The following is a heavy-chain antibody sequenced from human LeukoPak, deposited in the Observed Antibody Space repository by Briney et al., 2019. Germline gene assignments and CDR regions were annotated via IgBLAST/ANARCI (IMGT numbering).Heavy chain of an antibody. CDR2: IWYGGSNK. D-gene: IGHD6-19*01. Sequence: GGSLRLSCAASGFTFSSYGMHWVRQAPGKGLEWVALIWYGGSNKYYADSVKGRFTISRDISKNTLYLQVNSLRAEDTAVYYCAKDSPVAGLFFDYWGQGTLVTVSS. V-gene: IGHV3-33*06. CDR1: GFTFSSYG. J-gene: IGHJ4*02. CDR3: AKDSPVAGLFFDY.